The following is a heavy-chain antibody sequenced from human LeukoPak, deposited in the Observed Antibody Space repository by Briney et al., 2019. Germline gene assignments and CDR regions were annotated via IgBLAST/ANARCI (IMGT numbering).Heavy chain of an antibody. CDR2: IKQDGGQI. D-gene: IGHD4-17*01. V-gene: IGHV3-7*01. J-gene: IGHJ4*02. Sequence: GGSLRLSCAASVFTFSSYWMSWVRQAPGKGLEWVANIKQDGGQIYYLESVKGRFTVSRDNAKNSLYLQMNSLRAEDTAVYYCARLGARQMLEYWGQGTLVTVSS. CDR3: ARLGARQMLEY. CDR1: VFTFSSYW.